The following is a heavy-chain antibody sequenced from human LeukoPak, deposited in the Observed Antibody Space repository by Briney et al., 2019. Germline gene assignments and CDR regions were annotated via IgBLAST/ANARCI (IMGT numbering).Heavy chain of an antibody. CDR3: TRDQISYSSGWFRYYYYMDV. Sequence: GGSLRLSCTASGFTFGDYAMSWVRQAPGKGLEWVGFIRSKAYGGTTEYAASVKGRFTISRDDSKSIAYLQMNSLKTEDTAVYYCTRDQISYSSGWFRYYYYMDVWGKGTTVTISS. CDR2: IRSKAYGGTT. D-gene: IGHD6-19*01. V-gene: IGHV3-49*04. CDR1: GFTFGDYA. J-gene: IGHJ6*03.